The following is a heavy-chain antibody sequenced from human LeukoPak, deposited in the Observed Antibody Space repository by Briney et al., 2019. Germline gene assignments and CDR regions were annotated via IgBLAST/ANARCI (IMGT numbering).Heavy chain of an antibody. CDR1: GGSFSGYY. J-gene: IGHJ4*02. V-gene: IGHV4-34*01. CDR2: INHSGST. D-gene: IGHD4-17*01. CDR3: ASTVSYFDY. Sequence: PSETLSLTCAVYGGSFSGYYWSWIRQPPGKGLEWIGEINHSGSTNYNPSLKSRVTISVDTSKNQFSLKLSSVTAADTAVYYCASTVSYFDYWGQGTLVTVSS.